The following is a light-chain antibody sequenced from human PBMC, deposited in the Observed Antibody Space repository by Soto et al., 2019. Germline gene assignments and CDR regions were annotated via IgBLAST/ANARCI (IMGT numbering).Light chain of an antibody. Sequence: EIVMTQSPATLSVSPGERATLSCRASQSVGRNLGWYQQKPGQAPRLLIYGASTRATGIPDRFSGSGSGTEFTLTISSLQSEDFAVYYCQHCDNWSAFGQGTRLEIK. CDR3: QHCDNWSA. CDR2: GAS. J-gene: IGKJ5*01. CDR1: QSVGRN. V-gene: IGKV3D-15*01.